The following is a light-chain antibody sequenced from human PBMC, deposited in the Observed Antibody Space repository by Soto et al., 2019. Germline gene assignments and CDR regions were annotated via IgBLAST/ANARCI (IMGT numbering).Light chain of an antibody. J-gene: IGLJ2*01. CDR3: QSYYSSLSGVI. CDR1: SSNIGAGYY. Sequence: QSVLTQPPSVSGAPGQRVTISCTGSSSNIGAGYYVHWYQQLPGTTPKLLIYGNSNRPSGVPDRFSGSKSGTSASLAITGLRAADEAAYYCQSYYSSLSGVIFGGGTKLTVL. CDR2: GNS. V-gene: IGLV1-40*01.